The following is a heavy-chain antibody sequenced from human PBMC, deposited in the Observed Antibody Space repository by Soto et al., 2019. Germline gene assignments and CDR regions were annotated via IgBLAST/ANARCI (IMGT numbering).Heavy chain of an antibody. J-gene: IGHJ5*02. CDR1: GGSVSSNSEY. CDR3: ARTPIGYCSGGTCSNWFDP. V-gene: IGHV4-61*01. Sequence: PSETLSLTCTVSGGSVSSNSEYWTWLRQPPGKGLEWIGYIYSSGSTYVRPSLKSRVSMSVDPSKNQVSLRLTSVTATDTAVYYCARTPIGYCSGGTCSNWFDPWGQGTLVTVSS. CDR2: IYSSGST. D-gene: IGHD2-8*02.